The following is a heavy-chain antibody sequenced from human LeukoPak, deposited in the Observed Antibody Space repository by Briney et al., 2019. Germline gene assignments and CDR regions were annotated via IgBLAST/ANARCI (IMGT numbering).Heavy chain of an antibody. J-gene: IGHJ4*02. CDR2: INPSGGST. CDR1: GYTFTSYF. V-gene: IGHV1-46*01. CDR3: ARDHRCTGGSCYYIIDDYFDY. Sequence: GASVKVSCKASGYTFTSYFMHWVRQAPGQGLEWMGIINPSGGSTSYAQKFQGRVTMTRDTSTSTVYMELSSLRYEDTAVYYCARDHRCTGGSCYYIIDDYFDYWGQGTLVTVSS. D-gene: IGHD2-15*01.